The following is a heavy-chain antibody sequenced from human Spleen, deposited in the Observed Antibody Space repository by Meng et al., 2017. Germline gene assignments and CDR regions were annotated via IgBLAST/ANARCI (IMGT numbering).Heavy chain of an antibody. V-gene: IGHV3-11*01. D-gene: IGHD2-8*01. CDR2: ISPSSSTI. CDR3: AKAVMGIGKFDY. Sequence: GESLKISCAASGFIFDDYYMTRARQAPGQGLEWLSYISPSSSTIHYADPVKGRFTIPRDNYKHTLYLQMNRLKAEDTAVYYCAKAVMGIGKFDYWGQGTLVTVSS. J-gene: IGHJ4*02. CDR1: GFIFDDYY.